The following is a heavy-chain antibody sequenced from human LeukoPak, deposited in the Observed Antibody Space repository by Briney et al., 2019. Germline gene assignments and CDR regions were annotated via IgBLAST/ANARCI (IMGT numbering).Heavy chain of an antibody. J-gene: IGHJ5*02. CDR2: IFYSGGT. D-gene: IGHD3-10*01. CDR1: GGSINTPNYY. V-gene: IGHV4-39*01. CDR3: ARQGVSYGFGELHNWFDP. Sequence: SETLSLTCTVSGGSINTPNYYWGWIRQTPGKGLEWIGNIFYSGGTYYSPSLTSRVTISLDTSRNQFSLKLSSVTAADTAVYYCARQGVSYGFGELHNWFDPWGQGTLVTVSS.